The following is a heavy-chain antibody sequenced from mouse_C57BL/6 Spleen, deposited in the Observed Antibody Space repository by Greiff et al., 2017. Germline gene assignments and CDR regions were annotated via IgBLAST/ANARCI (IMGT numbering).Heavy chain of an antibody. CDR3: AREYYSSSYRWYFDV. J-gene: IGHJ1*03. D-gene: IGHD1-1*01. CDR2: SLPGSGST. Sequence: QVQLQQSGAELMKPGASVKLSCKATGYSFTGYWLEWVKQRPGHGLEWIGESLPGSGSTNYKEKVKGKATFTAETSPNTAYMQRNSLTTGDSAIYYWAREYYSSSYRWYFDVWGTGTTVTVSS. V-gene: IGHV1-9*01. CDR1: GYSFTGYW.